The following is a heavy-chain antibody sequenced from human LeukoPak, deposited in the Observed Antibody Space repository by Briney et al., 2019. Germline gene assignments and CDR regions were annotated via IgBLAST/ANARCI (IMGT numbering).Heavy chain of an antibody. Sequence: QPGGSLRLSCAASGFTFNNYAMNWVRQAPGKGLEWVSVISGSGGTTYYADSVKGRFTISRDSSKNTLYLQMNSLRAEDTAVYYCAKVSGGGLYYDGMDVWAKGPRSPSP. J-gene: IGHJ6*02. CDR3: AKVSGGGLYYDGMDV. CDR2: ISGSGGTT. CDR1: GFTFNNYA. D-gene: IGHD1-14*01. V-gene: IGHV3-23*01.